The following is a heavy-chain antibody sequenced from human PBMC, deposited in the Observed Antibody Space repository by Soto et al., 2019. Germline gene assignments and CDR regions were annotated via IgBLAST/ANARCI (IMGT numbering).Heavy chain of an antibody. J-gene: IGHJ4*02. CDR2: ISAYNGNT. V-gene: IGHV1-18*01. CDR3: ARVHSDGSESYSPGNFDY. CDR1: GYTFTSYG. Sequence: ASVKVSCKASGYTFTSYGISWVRQAPGQGLEWMGWISAYNGNTNYAQKLQGRVTMTTDTSTSTAYMELRSLRSDDTAVYYCARVHSDGSESYSPGNFDYWGQGTLVTVYS. D-gene: IGHD3-10*01.